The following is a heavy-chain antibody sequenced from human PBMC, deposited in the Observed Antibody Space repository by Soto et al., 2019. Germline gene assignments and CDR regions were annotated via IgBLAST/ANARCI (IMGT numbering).Heavy chain of an antibody. Sequence: EVQLVESGGGLVQPGGTLTLSCAASGFTFSNYEMNWVRQAPGKGLEWLAHMTGSGGDIIYADSVKGRFTISRYNAQNSLYLRLNSLRVEDTALYYCARSSGSYRPFDSWGQGTLVSVSS. D-gene: IGHD3-22*01. CDR1: GFTFSNYE. J-gene: IGHJ4*02. CDR2: MTGSGGDI. V-gene: IGHV3-48*03. CDR3: ARSSGSYRPFDS.